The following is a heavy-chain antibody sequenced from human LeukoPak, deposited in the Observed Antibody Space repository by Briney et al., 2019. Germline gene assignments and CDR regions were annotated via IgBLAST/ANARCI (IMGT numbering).Heavy chain of an antibody. Sequence: SGGSLRLSCVASGFTFSSYWMSWVRQAPGKGLEWVAIIKEDGSEKYYGDSVKGRFTISRDNAKNSLYLQMNSLRAEDTAVYYCARDMNTVYNYGYDYWGQGTLVTVSS. CDR1: GFTFSSYW. CDR2: IKEDGSEK. V-gene: IGHV3-7*03. D-gene: IGHD5-18*01. J-gene: IGHJ4*02. CDR3: ARDMNTVYNYGYDY.